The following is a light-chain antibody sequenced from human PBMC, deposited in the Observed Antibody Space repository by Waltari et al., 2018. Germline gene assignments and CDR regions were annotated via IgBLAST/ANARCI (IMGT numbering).Light chain of an antibody. V-gene: IGLV2-14*01. Sequence: QSALTQPASVSGSPGQSITISCTGTSSDVGGYNYVSWYKQHPGKAPKLMIYEVSNRPSGLSNRFSCSKSGNTASLTISGLQAEDEADYYCSSYTTSSTVVFGGGTKLTVL. CDR1: SSDVGGYNY. CDR3: SSYTTSSTVV. J-gene: IGLJ3*02. CDR2: EVS.